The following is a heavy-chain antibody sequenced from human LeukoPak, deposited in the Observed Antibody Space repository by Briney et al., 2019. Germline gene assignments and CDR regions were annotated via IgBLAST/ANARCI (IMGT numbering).Heavy chain of an antibody. D-gene: IGHD6-19*01. V-gene: IGHV3-21*01. CDR3: ARLNPRYSSGRDY. CDR2: ISSSSSYI. Sequence: GGSLRLSCAASGFTFSSYSMNWVRQAPGKGLQWVSSISSSSSYIYYADSVKGRFTISRDNAKNSLYLQMNSLRAEDTAVYYCARLNPRYSSGRDYWGQGTLVTVSS. J-gene: IGHJ4*02. CDR1: GFTFSSYS.